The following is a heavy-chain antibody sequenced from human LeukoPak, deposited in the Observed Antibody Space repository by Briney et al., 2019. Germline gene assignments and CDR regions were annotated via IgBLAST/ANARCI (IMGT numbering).Heavy chain of an antibody. J-gene: IGHJ6*02. CDR3: ARLLRRSGSYYHNYYYYGMDV. D-gene: IGHD3-10*01. V-gene: IGHV4-61*08. Sequence: SETLSLTCTVSGGSISSGGYYWSWIRQPPGKGLEWIGYIYYSGSTNYNPSLKSRVTISVDTSKNQFSLKLSSVTAADTAVYYCARLLRRSGSYYHNYYYYGMDVWGQGTTVTVSS. CDR2: IYYSGST. CDR1: GGSISSGGYY.